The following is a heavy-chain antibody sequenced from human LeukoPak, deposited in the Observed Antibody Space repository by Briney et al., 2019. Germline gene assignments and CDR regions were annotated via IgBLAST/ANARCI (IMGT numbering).Heavy chain of an antibody. Sequence: SETLSLTCAVYGGSFSGYYWSWIRQPPGKGLEWIGEIIHSGSTNYNPSLKSRVTISVDTSKNQFSLKLSSATAADTAVYYCARGLPSGRITQYDFDYWGQGTLVTVSS. D-gene: IGHD3-10*01. V-gene: IGHV4-34*01. CDR2: IIHSGST. J-gene: IGHJ4*02. CDR1: GGSFSGYY. CDR3: ARGLPSGRITQYDFDY.